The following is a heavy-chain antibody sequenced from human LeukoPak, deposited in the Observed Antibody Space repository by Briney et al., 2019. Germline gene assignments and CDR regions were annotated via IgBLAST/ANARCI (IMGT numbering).Heavy chain of an antibody. V-gene: IGHV1-69*06. D-gene: IGHD5-24*01. CDR2: IIPIFGTT. Sequence: EASVKVSCKASGGTFSNYAISWVRQAPGQGLEWMGGIIPIFGTTNYAQKFQGRVTMTEDTSTDTAYMELSSLRSEDTAVYYCATVGMATIPSISGFDYWGQGTLVTVSS. J-gene: IGHJ4*02. CDR3: ATVGMATIPSISGFDY. CDR1: GGTFSNYA.